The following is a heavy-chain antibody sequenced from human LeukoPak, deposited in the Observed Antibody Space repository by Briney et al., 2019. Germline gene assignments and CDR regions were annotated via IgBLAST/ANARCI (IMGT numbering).Heavy chain of an antibody. CDR1: GGSISSYY. Sequence: SETLSLTCTVSGGSISSYYWSWLRQPPGKGLEWVGYIYYSGSTNYNPSLKSRVTISVETSKNQFSLKLSSVTAADTAVYYCARLRGAYASWFDPWGQGTLVTVSS. V-gene: IGHV4-59*01. D-gene: IGHD3-10*01. J-gene: IGHJ5*02. CDR3: ARLRGAYASWFDP. CDR2: IYYSGST.